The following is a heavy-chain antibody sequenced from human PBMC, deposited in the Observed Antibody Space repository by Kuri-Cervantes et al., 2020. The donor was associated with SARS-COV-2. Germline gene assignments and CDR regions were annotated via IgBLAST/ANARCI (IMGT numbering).Heavy chain of an antibody. Sequence: ASVKVSCKASGYTFTSHYIDWVRQSPGQGLEWMGIINPSGGSTNYAQKFQGRVTITADKSTSTAYMELSSLRSEDTAVYYCARVRRHHGYSSSWPPYFDYWGRGTLVTVSS. CDR3: ARVRRHHGYSSSWPPYFDY. J-gene: IGHJ4*02. CDR2: INPSGGST. D-gene: IGHD6-13*01. V-gene: IGHV1-46*01. CDR1: GYTFTSHY.